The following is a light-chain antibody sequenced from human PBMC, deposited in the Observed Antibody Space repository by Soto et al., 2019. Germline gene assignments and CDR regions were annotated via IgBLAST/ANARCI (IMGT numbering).Light chain of an antibody. CDR1: SSDVGAYNF. V-gene: IGLV2-14*01. CDR3: SSYTGSSTPYV. J-gene: IGLJ1*01. CDR2: DVS. Sequence: QSALTQPASVSGSPGQSITISCTGTSSDVGAYNFVSWYQQHPGKAPKYMIFDVSNRPSGVSNRFSGSKSGNTAFLTISGLQAEDEADYYCSSYTGSSTPYVFGTGTKLTVL.